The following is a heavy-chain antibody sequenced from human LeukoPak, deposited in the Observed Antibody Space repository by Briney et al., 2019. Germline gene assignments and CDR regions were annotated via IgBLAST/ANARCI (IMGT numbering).Heavy chain of an antibody. CDR1: GFTFSSYY. Sequence: PGGSLRLSCAASGFTFSSYYMSWVRQAPGKGLEWVATIKVDGSQKHYVDSVRGRFTISRDNAKNSLFLQMNSLRAEDTAVYYCAKRGSGSYYRYMDVWGKGTTVTISS. CDR3: AKRGSGSYYRYMDV. V-gene: IGHV3-7*03. J-gene: IGHJ6*03. CDR2: IKVDGSQK. D-gene: IGHD3-10*01.